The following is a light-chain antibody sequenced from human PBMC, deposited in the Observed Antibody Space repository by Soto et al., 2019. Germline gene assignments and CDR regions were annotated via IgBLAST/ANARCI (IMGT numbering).Light chain of an antibody. V-gene: IGKV1-5*01. Sequence: DIQMNQFPSTLSASVGDRVTITCRASQTISGWLAWYQQKPGKAPRLLIYDASTLDSGVPSRFSGTESETEFTLTISSLQPDDSATYYCQQYKNLYTFGQGTMVDI. CDR2: DAS. CDR1: QTISGW. J-gene: IGKJ2*01. CDR3: QQYKNLYT.